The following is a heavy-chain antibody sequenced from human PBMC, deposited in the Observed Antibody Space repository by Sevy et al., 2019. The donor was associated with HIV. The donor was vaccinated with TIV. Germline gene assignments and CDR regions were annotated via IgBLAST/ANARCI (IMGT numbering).Heavy chain of an antibody. Sequence: GGSLRLSCAASGFTFSDYYMSWIRQAPGKGLEWVSYISSSGSTIYYADSVKGRFTISRDNAKNSLYLQMNSLRAEDTAVYYCVSGHYDFWSGYRYWGQGTLVTVSS. CDR2: ISSSGSTI. CDR3: VSGHYDFWSGYRY. J-gene: IGHJ4*02. V-gene: IGHV3-11*01. CDR1: GFTFSDYY. D-gene: IGHD3-3*01.